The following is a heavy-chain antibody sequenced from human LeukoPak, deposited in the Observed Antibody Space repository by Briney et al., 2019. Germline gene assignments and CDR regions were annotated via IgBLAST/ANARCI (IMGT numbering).Heavy chain of an antibody. D-gene: IGHD4-17*01. J-gene: IGHJ4*02. CDR3: ARDDNYGDYEYYFDY. CDR1: GFTFSSYV. Sequence: PGGSPRLSCAASGFTFSSYVMHWVRQAPGKGLEWVAVISYDGSNKYYADSVKGRFTISRDNSKNTLFLQMNSLRAEDTAVYYCARDDNYGDYEYYFDYWGQGALVTVSS. V-gene: IGHV3-30-3*01. CDR2: ISYDGSNK.